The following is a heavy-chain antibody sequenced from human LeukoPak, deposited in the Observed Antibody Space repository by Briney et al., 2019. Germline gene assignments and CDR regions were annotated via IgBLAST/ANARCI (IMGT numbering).Heavy chain of an antibody. Sequence: SGGSLRLSCAASGFTFSSYWMHWVRHAPGKGLVWVSRINSDGRNTNYADSVKGRFTISRDNAKNTLFLQMNSLRAEDTAVYYCARPRSYEAFDIWGQGTMVTVSS. CDR3: ARPRSYEAFDI. CDR1: GFTFSSYW. J-gene: IGHJ3*02. D-gene: IGHD6-6*01. CDR2: INSDGRNT. V-gene: IGHV3-74*01.